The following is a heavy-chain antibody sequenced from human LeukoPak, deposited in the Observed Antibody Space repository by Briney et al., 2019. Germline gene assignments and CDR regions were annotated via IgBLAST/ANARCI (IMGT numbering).Heavy chain of an antibody. V-gene: IGHV4-34*01. D-gene: IGHD6-6*01. CDR1: GGSSSGYY. CDR3: ARGHSSSQFDY. Sequence: TPETLSLTCAVYGGSSSGYYWCWVRPPPGRGRGWMGEINHSGSTTYNPSRKSPVTISVDTSTNQFSLKLSSVTAADTAVYDCARGHSSSQFDYWGQGTLVTVSS. J-gene: IGHJ4*02. CDR2: INHSGST.